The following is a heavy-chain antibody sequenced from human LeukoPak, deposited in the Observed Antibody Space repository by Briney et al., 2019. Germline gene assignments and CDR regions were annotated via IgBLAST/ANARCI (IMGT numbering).Heavy chain of an antibody. CDR3: ARVGGVRGVVFDY. Sequence: GGSLRLSCAASGFTFSSYAMHWVRQAPGKGLEWVAVISYDGSNKYYADSVKGRFTISRDNSKNTLYLQMNSLRAEDTAVYYCARVGGVRGVVFDYWGQGTLVTVSS. CDR1: GFTFSSYA. J-gene: IGHJ4*02. V-gene: IGHV3-30-3*01. D-gene: IGHD3-10*01. CDR2: ISYDGSNK.